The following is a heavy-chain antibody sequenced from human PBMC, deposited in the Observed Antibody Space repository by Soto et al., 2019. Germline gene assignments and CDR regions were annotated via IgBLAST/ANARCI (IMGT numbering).Heavy chain of an antibody. D-gene: IGHD2-21*02. CDR2: ILDTGNT. CDR3: ARDLHSVGDWGEALDI. J-gene: IGHJ3*02. Sequence: QVQLQESGPGLVKPSETLSLTCTVSGAPISDYFWSWIRQPPGQGLEWIGYILDTGNTNYNPSLKCRVTLSLDTSNNPFSLNLAAVPAADTALYYCARDLHSVGDWGEALDIWGQVTMVTVSS. V-gene: IGHV4-59*01. CDR1: GAPISDYF.